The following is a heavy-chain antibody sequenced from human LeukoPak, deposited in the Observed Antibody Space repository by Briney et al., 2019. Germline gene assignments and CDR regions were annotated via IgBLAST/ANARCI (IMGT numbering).Heavy chain of an antibody. J-gene: IGHJ4*02. V-gene: IGHV3-33*01. Sequence: PGRSLRLSCAASGFTFSNYGMHWVRQAPGKGLEWVAVLWYDGSNKHYADSVKGRFTISRDNSKKMLYLQMNSLRVEDTAVYYCARDMDSCSAGSCYSDYWGQGTLVTVSS. CDR1: GFTFSNYG. CDR2: LWYDGSNK. D-gene: IGHD2-15*01. CDR3: ARDMDSCSAGSCYSDY.